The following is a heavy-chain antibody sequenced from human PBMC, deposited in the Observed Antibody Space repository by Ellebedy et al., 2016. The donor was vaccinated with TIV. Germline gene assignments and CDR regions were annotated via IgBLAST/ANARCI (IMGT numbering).Heavy chain of an antibody. CDR3: ARVYYDSSGYLDY. V-gene: IGHV4-34*01. Sequence: SETLSLXXAVYGGSFSGYYWSWIRQPPGKGLEWIGEINHSGSTNYNPSLKSRVTISVDTSKNQFSLKLSSVTAADTAVYYCARVYYDSSGYLDYWGQGTLVTVSS. J-gene: IGHJ4*02. CDR2: INHSGST. D-gene: IGHD3-22*01. CDR1: GGSFSGYY.